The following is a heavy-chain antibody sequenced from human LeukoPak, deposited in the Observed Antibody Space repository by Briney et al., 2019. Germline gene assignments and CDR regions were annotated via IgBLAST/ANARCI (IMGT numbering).Heavy chain of an antibody. V-gene: IGHV4-39*07. CDR3: ARDRPSRAARPRVPDYMDV. CDR2: ISYSGRT. Sequence: DPSETLSLTCTVSDGSISSNSYYWGWLRQPPGKGLEWIGSISYSGRTYYNPSLESRVTISVDASKNQFSLKLSSVTAADTAVYYCARDRPSRAARPRVPDYMDVWGKGTTVTVSS. D-gene: IGHD6-6*01. CDR1: DGSISSNSYY. J-gene: IGHJ6*03.